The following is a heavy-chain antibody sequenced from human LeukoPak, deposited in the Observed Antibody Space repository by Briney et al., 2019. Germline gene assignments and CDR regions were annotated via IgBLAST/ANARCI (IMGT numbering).Heavy chain of an antibody. D-gene: IGHD3-22*01. J-gene: IGHJ4*02. CDR1: GGSFRGYY. Sequence: SETLSLTCAVYGGSFRGYYWSWIRQPPGKGLEWIGEINQSGSTNYNPSLKSRVITSVDTSKNQFSLKLSSMTAADTAVYYCATGPDNYNSSSYYFHYWGQGTLVTVSS. CDR3: ATGPDNYNSSSYYFHY. CDR2: INQSGST. V-gene: IGHV4-34*01.